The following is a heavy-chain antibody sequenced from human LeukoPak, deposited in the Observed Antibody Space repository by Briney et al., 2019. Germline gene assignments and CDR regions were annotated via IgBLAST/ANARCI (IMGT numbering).Heavy chain of an antibody. V-gene: IGHV4-59*11. D-gene: IGHD7-27*01. Sequence: KPSETLSLTCTVSGGSIRSHYWSWIRQPPGKGLEWIGCIHHSGSTNYNPSLKSRLTTSVDTSKNQFSLKLSSVTAADTAVYYCARHRLGTFYYYYYGMDVWGQGTTVTVSS. CDR3: ARHRLGTFYYYYYGMDV. J-gene: IGHJ6*02. CDR2: IHHSGST. CDR1: GGSIRSHY.